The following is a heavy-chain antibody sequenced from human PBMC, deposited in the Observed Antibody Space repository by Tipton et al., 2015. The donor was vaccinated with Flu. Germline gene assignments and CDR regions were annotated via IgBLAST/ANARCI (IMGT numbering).Heavy chain of an antibody. J-gene: IGHJ3*02. V-gene: IGHV4-38-2*01. D-gene: IGHD2-15*01. CDR3: ARRKAAKAAFDI. CDR1: GYSISTGYY. Sequence: TLSLTCVVSGYSISTGYYWGWIRQPPGKGLEWIGSVSHSGITYYEPSLKSRVTISVDTSKNQFSLKLSSVTAADTAVYYCARRKAAKAAFDIWGQGTMVTVSS. CDR2: VSHSGIT.